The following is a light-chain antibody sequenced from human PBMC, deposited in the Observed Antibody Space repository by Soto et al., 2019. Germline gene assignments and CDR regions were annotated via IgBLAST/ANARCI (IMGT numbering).Light chain of an antibody. CDR1: SSDVGGYNY. Sequence: QSALTQPASVSGSPGQSITISCTGTSSDVGGYNYVSWYQQHPGKAPKLMIYEVSNRPSGVSNRFSGSKSGNTASLTISGLQAEDEADYYCSSYASSNTLVFDGGTQLTVL. CDR2: EVS. CDR3: SSYASSNTLV. J-gene: IGLJ2*01. V-gene: IGLV2-14*01.